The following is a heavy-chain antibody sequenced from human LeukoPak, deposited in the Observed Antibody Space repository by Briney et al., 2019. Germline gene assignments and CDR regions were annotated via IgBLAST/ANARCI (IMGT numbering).Heavy chain of an antibody. CDR3: ARRRAITMIVEDAFDI. J-gene: IGHJ3*02. CDR1: GYSFTSYW. V-gene: IGHV5-51*01. Sequence: GESLKISCKGSGYSFTSYWIGWVRQMPGKGLEWMGIIYPGDSDTRYSPSFQGQVTISADESISTAYLQWSSLKASDTAMYYCARRRAITMIVEDAFDIWGQGTMVTVSS. D-gene: IGHD3-22*01. CDR2: IYPGDSDT.